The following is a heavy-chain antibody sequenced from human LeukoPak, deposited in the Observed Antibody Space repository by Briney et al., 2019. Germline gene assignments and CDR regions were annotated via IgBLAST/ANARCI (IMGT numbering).Heavy chain of an antibody. J-gene: IGHJ4*02. Sequence: GGSLRLSCAASGFTFSSYAMSWVRQAPGKGLEWVSAISGSGGSTYYADSVKGRFTISRDNSKNTLYLQMNSVRAEDTAVYYCAKSPRNILWFGELYYWGRGTLVGVSS. D-gene: IGHD3-10*01. CDR1: GFTFSSYA. CDR3: AKSPRNILWFGELYY. V-gene: IGHV3-23*01. CDR2: ISGSGGST.